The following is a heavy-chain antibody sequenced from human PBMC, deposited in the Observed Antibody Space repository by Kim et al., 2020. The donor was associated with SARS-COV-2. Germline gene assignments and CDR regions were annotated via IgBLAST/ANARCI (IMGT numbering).Heavy chain of an antibody. V-gene: IGHV3-13*01. J-gene: IGHJ6*03. CDR1: GFTFSSYD. CDR3: ARSPPNYDFWSGSQDMDV. CDR2: IGTAGDT. Sequence: GGSLRLSCAASGFTFSSYDMHWVRQATGKGLEWVSAIGTAGDTYYPGSVKGRFTISRENAKNSLYLQMNSLRAGDTAVYYCARSPPNYDFWSGSQDMDVWGKGTTVTVSS. D-gene: IGHD3-3*01.